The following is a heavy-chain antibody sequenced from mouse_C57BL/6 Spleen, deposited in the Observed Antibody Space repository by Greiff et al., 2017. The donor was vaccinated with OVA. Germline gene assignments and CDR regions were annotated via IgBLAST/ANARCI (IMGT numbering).Heavy chain of an antibody. Sequence: VQLQQSGAELVRPGASVKLSCTASGFNISDYYMHWVKQRPEQGLEWIGKIDPGDGDTEYAPKFKGKATMTADTSSNTAYLQLSSLTSEDAAVYYCATWDSYDNSAFAYWGQGTLVTVSA. CDR2: IDPGDGDT. CDR1: GFNISDYY. CDR3: ATWDSYDNSAFAY. V-gene: IGHV14-1*01. J-gene: IGHJ3*01. D-gene: IGHD1-1*01.